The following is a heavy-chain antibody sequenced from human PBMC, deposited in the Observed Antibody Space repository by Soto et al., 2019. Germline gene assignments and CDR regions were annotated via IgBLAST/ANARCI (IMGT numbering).Heavy chain of an antibody. J-gene: IGHJ4*02. V-gene: IGHV3-30*03. Sequence: GGSLRLSCAASGFTFSSYGMHWVRQAPGKGLEWVAVISYDGSNKYYADSVKGRFTISRDNSKNTLYLQMNSLRAEDTAVYYCAGGPQYYFDYWGQGTLVTVSS. CDR1: GFTFSSYG. CDR3: AGGPQYYFDY. CDR2: ISYDGSNK.